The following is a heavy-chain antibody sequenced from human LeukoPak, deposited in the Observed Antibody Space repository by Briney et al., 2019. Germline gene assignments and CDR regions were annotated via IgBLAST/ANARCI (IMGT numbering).Heavy chain of an antibody. V-gene: IGHV1-69*06. CDR2: IIPIFGTA. Sequence: SVKVSCKASGVTFSSYAISWVRQAPGQGLEWMGRIIPIFGTANYAQKFQGRVTITADKSTSTAYMELSSLRSEDTAVYYCARELGSGVVVVPAAIKAFDYWGQGTLVTVSS. D-gene: IGHD2-2*02. J-gene: IGHJ4*02. CDR3: ARELGSGVVVVPAAIKAFDY. CDR1: GVTFSSYA.